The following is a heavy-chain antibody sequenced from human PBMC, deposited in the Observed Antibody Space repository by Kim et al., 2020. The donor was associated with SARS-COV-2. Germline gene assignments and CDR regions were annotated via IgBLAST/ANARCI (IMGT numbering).Heavy chain of an antibody. Sequence: GGSLRLSCAASGFTFSSYAMSWVRQAPGKGLEWVSAISGSGGSTYYADSVKGRFTISRDNSKNTLYLQMNSLRAEDTAVYYCASKLEEGDYDYVWGSYRYPWFDPWGQGTLVTVSS. J-gene: IGHJ5*02. D-gene: IGHD3-16*02. CDR3: ASKLEEGDYDYVWGSYRYPWFDP. CDR1: GFTFSSYA. CDR2: ISGSGGST. V-gene: IGHV3-23*01.